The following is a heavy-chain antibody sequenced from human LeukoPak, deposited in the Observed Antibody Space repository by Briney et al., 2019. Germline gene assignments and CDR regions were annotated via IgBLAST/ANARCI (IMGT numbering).Heavy chain of an antibody. D-gene: IGHD7-27*01. CDR1: GYAFTGYY. CDR2: INPKSRTT. J-gene: IGHJ2*01. Sequence: ASVKVSCKTSGYAFTGYYIHWVRQAPGQGLEWMGWINPKSRTTKFAQKFQGRVTMTRDTPTRTAYIELSSLRSDDTAVYYCARDREDTWGSPGYFDLWGRGTLVTVSS. CDR3: ARDREDTWGSPGYFDL. V-gene: IGHV1-2*02.